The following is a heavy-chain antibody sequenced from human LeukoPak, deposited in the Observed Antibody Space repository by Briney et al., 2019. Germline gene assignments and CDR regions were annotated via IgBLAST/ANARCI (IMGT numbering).Heavy chain of an antibody. D-gene: IGHD2-2*01. J-gene: IGHJ4*02. CDR2: ISYDGSNK. V-gene: IGHV3-30-3*01. CDR3: ARDRRDIVVVPDQTLDY. CDR1: EFPSSAFV. Sequence: GGSRRLSFAPSEFPSSAFVMHWVPKAPGKGLEGGAVISYDGSNKYYADSVKGRFTISRDNSKNTLYLQMNSLRAEDTAVYYCARDRRDIVVVPDQTLDYWGQGTLVTVSS.